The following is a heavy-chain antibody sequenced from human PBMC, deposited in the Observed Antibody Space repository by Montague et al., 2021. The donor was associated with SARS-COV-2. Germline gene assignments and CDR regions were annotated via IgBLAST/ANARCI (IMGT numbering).Heavy chain of an antibody. D-gene: IGHD3-9*01. CDR3: ARDLESTGYFDPYYYHGMDV. CDR1: GFTFSTYP. V-gene: IGHV3-30*04. CDR2: ISYDGSKK. J-gene: IGHJ6*02. Sequence: SLRLSCAASGFTFSTYPMHWVRQAPGKGLEWLVVISYDGSKKDYADSVKGRFTISRDNSKNTLYLDMNSLRAEDTALYYCARDLESTGYFDPYYYHGMDVWGQGTTVTVSS.